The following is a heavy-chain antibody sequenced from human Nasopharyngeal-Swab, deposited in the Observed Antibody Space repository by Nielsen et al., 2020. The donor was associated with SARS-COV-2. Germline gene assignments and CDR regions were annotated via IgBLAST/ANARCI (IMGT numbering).Heavy chain of an antibody. J-gene: IGHJ5*02. V-gene: IGHV4-34*01. CDR3: ARRVKYSSSWYKRLSWFDL. Sequence: RQAPGKGLEWIGEINHSGSTNYNPSLKSRVTISVDTSKNQFSLKLSSVTAADTAVYYCARRVKYSSSWYKRLSWFDLWGQGTLVTVSS. D-gene: IGHD6-13*01. CDR2: INHSGST.